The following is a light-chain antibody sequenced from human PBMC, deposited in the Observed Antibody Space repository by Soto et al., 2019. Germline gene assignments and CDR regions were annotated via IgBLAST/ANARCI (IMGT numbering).Light chain of an antibody. CDR3: SSYTSSSTPYV. Sequence: QSALTQPASVSGSPGPSITISCTGTSSDVGGYNYVSWYQQHPGKAPKLMIYEVSNRPSGVSNRFSGSKSGNTASLTISGLQAEDEADYYCSSYTSSSTPYVLGTGTKLPVL. CDR1: SSDVGGYNY. CDR2: EVS. J-gene: IGLJ1*01. V-gene: IGLV2-14*01.